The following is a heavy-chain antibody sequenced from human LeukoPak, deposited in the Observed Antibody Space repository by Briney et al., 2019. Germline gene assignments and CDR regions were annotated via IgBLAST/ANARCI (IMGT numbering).Heavy chain of an antibody. V-gene: IGHV3-74*01. CDR3: ARDLSYSLEY. Sequence: GGSLRLSCAASGFTFNDYWMHWVRQAPGKGLVWVSRIKGDGSSTTYADSVKGRFTISRDNAKNTPYLQMNSLRAEDTAVYYCARDLSYSLEYWGQGTLVTVSS. CDR2: IKGDGSST. J-gene: IGHJ4*02. CDR1: GFTFNDYW. D-gene: IGHD3-10*01.